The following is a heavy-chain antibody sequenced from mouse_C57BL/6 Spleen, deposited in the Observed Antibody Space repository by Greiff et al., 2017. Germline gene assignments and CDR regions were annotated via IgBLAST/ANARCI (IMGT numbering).Heavy chain of an antibody. J-gene: IGHJ4*01. D-gene: IGHD1-1*01. CDR3: AKSSITTVVAEGAMDY. V-gene: IGHV14-2*01. CDR2: IDPEDGET. Sequence: EVQLQQSGAELVKPGASVKLSCTASGFNIKDYYMHWVKQRTEQGLEWIGRIDPEDGETKYAPKFQGKATITADTSSNTAYLQLSSLTSEDTAVYYCAKSSITTVVAEGAMDYWGQGTSVTVSS. CDR1: GFNIKDYY.